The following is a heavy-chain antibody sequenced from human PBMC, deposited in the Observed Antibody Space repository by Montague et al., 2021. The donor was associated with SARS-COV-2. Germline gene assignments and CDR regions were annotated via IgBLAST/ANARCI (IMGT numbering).Heavy chain of an antibody. J-gene: IGHJ4*02. Sequence: SLRLSCAASGFTLSSYWMYWVRQAPGKGLEWVALISNDGSNKHYAGSVKGRFTISRDNSKSTLYLQMNSLRTEDTAVYYCARESGSFHDGGYFDYWGQGSLVTVSS. D-gene: IGHD1-26*01. CDR3: ARESGSFHDGGYFDY. CDR2: ISNDGSNK. V-gene: IGHV3-30*03. CDR1: GFTLSSYW.